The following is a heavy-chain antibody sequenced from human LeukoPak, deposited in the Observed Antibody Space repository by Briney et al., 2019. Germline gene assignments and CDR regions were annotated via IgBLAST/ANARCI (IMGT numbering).Heavy chain of an antibody. D-gene: IGHD1-26*01. Sequence: VASVKVSCKASGGTFSSYAISWARQAPGQGLEWMGGIIPMFGTANYAQKFQGRVTITTDESTSTAYMELSSLRSEDTAVYYCARGTVGATRSHFDYWGQGTLVTVSS. V-gene: IGHV1-69*05. CDR3: ARGTVGATRSHFDY. J-gene: IGHJ4*02. CDR1: GGTFSSYA. CDR2: IIPMFGTA.